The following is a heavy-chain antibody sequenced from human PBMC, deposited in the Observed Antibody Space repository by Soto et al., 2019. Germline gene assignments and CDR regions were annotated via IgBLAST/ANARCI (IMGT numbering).Heavy chain of an antibody. J-gene: IGHJ6*02. V-gene: IGHV4-59*01. CDR3: AREGPQWFGELFPTGPGMDV. Sequence: SETLSLTCTVSGGSISSYYWSWIRQPPGKGLEWIGYIYYSGSTNYNPSLKSRVTISVDTSKNQFSLKLSSVTAADTAVYYCAREGPQWFGELFPTGPGMDVWGQGTTVT. CDR2: IYYSGST. D-gene: IGHD3-10*01. CDR1: GGSISSYY.